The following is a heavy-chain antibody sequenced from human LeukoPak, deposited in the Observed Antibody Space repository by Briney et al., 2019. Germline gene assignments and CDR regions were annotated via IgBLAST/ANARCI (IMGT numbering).Heavy chain of an antibody. V-gene: IGHV3-7*01. CDR1: GFTFSSYW. Sequence: GGSLRLSCAASGFTFSSYWMSWVRQAPGKGLEWVANIKQDGSEKYYVDSVKGRFTISRDNAKNSLYLQMNSLRAEDTAVYYCARARKLLRATVERCYFDYWGQGTLVTVSS. CDR3: ARARKLLRATVERCYFDY. J-gene: IGHJ4*02. D-gene: IGHD1-26*01. CDR2: IKQDGSEK.